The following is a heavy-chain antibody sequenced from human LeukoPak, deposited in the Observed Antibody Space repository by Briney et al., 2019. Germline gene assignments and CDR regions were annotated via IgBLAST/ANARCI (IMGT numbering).Heavy chain of an antibody. CDR2: INHSGST. V-gene: IGHV4-34*01. J-gene: IGHJ4*02. D-gene: IGHD6-19*01. Sequence: PSETLSLTCAVYGGSFSGYYWSWIRQPPGKGLEWIGEINHSGSTNYNPSLKSRVTISVDTSKNQFSLKLSSVTAADTAVYYCARGGDDSSGWYEWGQGTLVTVSS. CDR1: GGSFSGYY. CDR3: ARGGDDSSGWYE.